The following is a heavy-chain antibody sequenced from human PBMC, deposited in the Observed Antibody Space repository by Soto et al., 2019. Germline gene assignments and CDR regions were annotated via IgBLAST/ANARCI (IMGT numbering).Heavy chain of an antibody. CDR2: IYYGGST. J-gene: IGHJ5*02. CDR1: GGSVSSGSYY. CDR3: ARAGGRTLYNWFDP. V-gene: IGHV4-61*01. Sequence: SETLSLTCTVSGGSVSSGSYYWSWIRQPPGKGLEWIGYIYYGGSTNYNPSLKSRVTISVDTSKNQFSLKLSSVTAADTAVYYCARAGGRTLYNWFDPWGQGTLVTVSS.